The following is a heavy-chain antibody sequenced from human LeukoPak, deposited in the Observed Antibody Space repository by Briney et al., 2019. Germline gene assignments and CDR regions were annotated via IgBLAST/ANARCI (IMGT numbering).Heavy chain of an antibody. CDR3: ASTSRSGWYYIAFDI. CDR2: ISAYNGNT. J-gene: IGHJ3*02. Sequence: ASVKVSCKASGYTFTSYGISWVRQAPGQGLEWMGWISAYNGNTNYAQKLQGRVTMTTDTSTSTAYMELRSLRSDDTAVYYCASTSRSGWYYIAFDIWGQGTMVTVSS. V-gene: IGHV1-18*01. CDR1: GYTFTSYG. D-gene: IGHD6-19*01.